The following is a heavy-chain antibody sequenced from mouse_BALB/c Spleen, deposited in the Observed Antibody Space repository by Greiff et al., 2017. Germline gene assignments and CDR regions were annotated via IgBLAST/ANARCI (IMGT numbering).Heavy chain of an antibody. V-gene: IGHV5-17*02. Sequence: EVKLVESGGGLVQPGGSRKLSCAASGFTFSSFGMHWVRQAPEKGLEWVAYISSGSSTIYYADTVKGRFTISRDNPKNTLFLQMTSLRSEDTAMYYCARVGYGNYYAMDYWGQGTSVTVSS. CDR3: ARVGYGNYYAMDY. CDR2: ISSGSSTI. J-gene: IGHJ4*01. D-gene: IGHD2-10*02. CDR1: GFTFSSFG.